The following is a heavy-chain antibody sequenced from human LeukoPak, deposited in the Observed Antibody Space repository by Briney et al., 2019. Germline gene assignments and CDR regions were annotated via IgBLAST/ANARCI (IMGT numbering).Heavy chain of an antibody. Sequence: PSETLSLTCAVSGGSISSSNWWSWVRQAPGKGLEWVSTLSDSSGYTYYADSVRGRFTISRDNSKNTLYLQMDSLRAEDTAVYYCAKGSGSHSGNYYVYWGQGTLVTVSS. CDR2: LSDSSGYT. D-gene: IGHD3-10*01. CDR3: AKGSGSHSGNYYVY. CDR1: GGSISSSN. V-gene: IGHV3-23*01. J-gene: IGHJ4*02.